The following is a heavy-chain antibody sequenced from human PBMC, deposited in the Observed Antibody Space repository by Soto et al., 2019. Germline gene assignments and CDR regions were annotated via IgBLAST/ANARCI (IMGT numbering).Heavy chain of an antibody. Sequence: GGSLRLSCAASGFTFSSYAMSWVRQAPGKGLEWVSAISGSGGSIDYADSVKGRFTISRDNAKNSLYLQMNSLRAEDTALYYCAKGYSYGVLEPLGYWGQGTLVTVSS. CDR1: GFTFSSYA. D-gene: IGHD5-18*01. CDR2: ISGSGGSI. CDR3: AKGYSYGVLEPLGY. V-gene: IGHV3-23*01. J-gene: IGHJ4*02.